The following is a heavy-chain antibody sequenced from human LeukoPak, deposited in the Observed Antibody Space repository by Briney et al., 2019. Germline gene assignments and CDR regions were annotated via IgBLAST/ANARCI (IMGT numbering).Heavy chain of an antibody. CDR3: ARGRTRSGWWED. Sequence: GASVKVSCKASGYTFTSYDINWVRQATGQGLEWMGWMNPNSGNTGYAQKFQGRVTMTRNTSISTAYMELSSLRSEDTAVYYCARGRTRSGWWEDWGQGTLVTVSS. V-gene: IGHV1-8*01. J-gene: IGHJ4*02. CDR1: GYTFTSYD. CDR2: MNPNSGNT. D-gene: IGHD6-19*01.